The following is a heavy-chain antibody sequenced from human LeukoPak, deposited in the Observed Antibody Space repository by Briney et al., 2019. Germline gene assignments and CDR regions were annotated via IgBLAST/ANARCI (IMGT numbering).Heavy chain of an antibody. CDR2: IIPIFGTA. Sequence: SSVKVSCMASRGIFSRYGIIWVRQAPGQGLELMGGIIPIFGTANYVQQFHGRVTNHTDESTSTAYIELSSLRSEDTPVYYCASTYGDYHGDACDIWGQGTRDTVST. D-gene: IGHD4-17*01. V-gene: IGHV1-69*05. J-gene: IGHJ3*02. CDR3: ASTYGDYHGDACDI. CDR1: RGIFSRYG.